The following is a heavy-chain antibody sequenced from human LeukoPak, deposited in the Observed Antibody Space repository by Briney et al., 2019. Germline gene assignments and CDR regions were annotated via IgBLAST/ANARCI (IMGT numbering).Heavy chain of an antibody. J-gene: IGHJ4*02. CDR2: ILTGDNT. Sequence: SGGSLRLSCAASGFTVRSKYMSWVRQAPGKGPEWVSVILTGDNTYYADSVKGRFTISRDNAKNSLYLQMNSLRAEDTAVYYCARQTTYYDILTGYYGGRPLDYRGQGTLVTVSS. CDR3: ARQTTYYDILTGYYGGRPLDY. D-gene: IGHD3-9*01. V-gene: IGHV3-66*04. CDR1: GFTVRSKY.